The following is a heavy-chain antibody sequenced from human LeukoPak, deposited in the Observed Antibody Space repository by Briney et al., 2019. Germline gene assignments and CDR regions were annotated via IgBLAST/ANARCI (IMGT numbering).Heavy chain of an antibody. CDR2: ISYDGSNK. CDR3: ARERRWDCSSTSCPFDP. J-gene: IGHJ5*02. CDR1: VFTFSSYA. Sequence: PGGSLRLSCADSVFTFSSYAMHWVRQAPGKGLEWVAVISYDGSNKYYADSVKGRFTISRDNSKNTLYLQMNSLRAEDTAVYYCARERRWDCSSTSCPFDPWGQGTLVTVSS. D-gene: IGHD2-2*01. V-gene: IGHV3-30-3*01.